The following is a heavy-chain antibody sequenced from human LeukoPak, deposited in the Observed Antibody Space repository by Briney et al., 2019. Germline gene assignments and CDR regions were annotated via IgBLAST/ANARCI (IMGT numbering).Heavy chain of an antibody. D-gene: IGHD3-9*01. CDR1: RYTFNSYG. CDR3: ARDPSYYDILTGYSRPNPFDY. V-gene: IGHV1-18*01. J-gene: IGHJ4*02. CDR2: ISAYNGNT. Sequence: SVKVPCKPSRYTFNSYGISWVGQAPAQGLEWMGWISAYNGNTNYAQKVQGRVTMTTDTSTSKAYMELRSLRSDDTAVYYCARDPSYYDILTGYSRPNPFDYWGQGTLVTVSS.